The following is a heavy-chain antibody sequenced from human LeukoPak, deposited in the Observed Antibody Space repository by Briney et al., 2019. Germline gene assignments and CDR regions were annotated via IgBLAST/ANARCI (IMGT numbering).Heavy chain of an antibody. Sequence: GESLKISCKGSGYSFTSYWIGWVRQMPGKGLEWMGIIYPGDSDTRYSPSFQGQVTISADKSISTAYLQWSSLKASDTAMYYCARIFFYCSGGSCYPRDAFDIWGQGTMVTVSS. V-gene: IGHV5-51*01. CDR2: IYPGDSDT. CDR3: ARIFFYCSGGSCYPRDAFDI. J-gene: IGHJ3*02. D-gene: IGHD2-15*01. CDR1: GYSFTSYW.